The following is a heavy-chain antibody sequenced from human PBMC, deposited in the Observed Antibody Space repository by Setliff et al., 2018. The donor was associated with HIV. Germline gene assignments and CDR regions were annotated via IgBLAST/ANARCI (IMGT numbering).Heavy chain of an antibody. CDR2: ISSSSSTI. CDR1: GFTFSSYS. Sequence: PGESLKISCAASGFTFSSYSMNWVRQAPGKGLEWVSYISSSSSTIYYADSVKGRFTISRDNAKNSLYLQMNSLRAEDTAVYYCARDAVTWIQLWLHYYYYMDVWGKGTTVTVSS. V-gene: IGHV3-48*01. D-gene: IGHD5-18*01. CDR3: ARDAVTWIQLWLHYYYYMDV. J-gene: IGHJ6*03.